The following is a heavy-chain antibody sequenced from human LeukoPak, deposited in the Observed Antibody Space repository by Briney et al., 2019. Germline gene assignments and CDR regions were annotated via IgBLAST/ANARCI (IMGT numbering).Heavy chain of an antibody. CDR3: ARGAGYDYVWKSYRYYDF. D-gene: IGHD3-16*02. V-gene: IGHV1-18*01. Sequence: ASAKVSCKASGYTFTSYGISWVRQAPGQGLEWMGWISAYNGNTNYAQKLQGRVTMTTDTSTSTVYMELGSLRSDDTAVYYCARGAGYDYVWKSYRYYDFWGQGTLVTVSS. CDR1: GYTFTSYG. CDR2: ISAYNGNT. J-gene: IGHJ4*02.